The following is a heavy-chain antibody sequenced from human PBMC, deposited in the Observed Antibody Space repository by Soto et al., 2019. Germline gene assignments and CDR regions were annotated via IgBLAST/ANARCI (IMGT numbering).Heavy chain of an antibody. V-gene: IGHV3-23*01. CDR3: AKGRITGTTGWFDP. CDR1: GFTFSSYA. D-gene: IGHD1-7*01. CDR2: ISGSGRST. Sequence: GGSLRLSCAASGFTFSSYAMNWVRQAPGKGLEWVSGISGSGRSTYYADSVKGRFTISRDNSKNTLFLHMNSLRAEDTAVYYCAKGRITGTTGWFDPWGQGTLVTVSS. J-gene: IGHJ5*02.